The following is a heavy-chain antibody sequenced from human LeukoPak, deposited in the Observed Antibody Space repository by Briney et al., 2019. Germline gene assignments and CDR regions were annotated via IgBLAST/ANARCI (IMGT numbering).Heavy chain of an antibody. J-gene: IGHJ5*02. CDR2: INPNSGGT. D-gene: IGHD2-2*02. CDR3: AEEYCSSTSCYTHWFDP. CDR1: GYTFTGYY. Sequence: GASVKVSCKASGYTFTGYYMHWVRQAPGQGLEWMGWINPNSGGTNYAQKFQGRVTMTRDTSISTAYMELSRLRSDDTAVYYCAEEYCSSTSCYTHWFDPWGQGTLVTVSS. V-gene: IGHV1-2*02.